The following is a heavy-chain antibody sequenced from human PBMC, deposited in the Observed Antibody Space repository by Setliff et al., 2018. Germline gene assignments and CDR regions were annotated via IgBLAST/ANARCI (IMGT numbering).Heavy chain of an antibody. D-gene: IGHD1-26*01. CDR1: GDSMSFSY. CDR2: IYYSGST. J-gene: IGHJ3*02. CDR3: ARLGLRSAFDI. Sequence: SETLSLTCSVSGDSMSFSYWSWIRQPPGKGLEWIGYIYYSGSTDSHPSLKSRVTMSIDTSKNQFSLKLNSVTAADTAVYYCARLGLRSAFDIWGQGTMVTVSS. V-gene: IGHV4-59*12.